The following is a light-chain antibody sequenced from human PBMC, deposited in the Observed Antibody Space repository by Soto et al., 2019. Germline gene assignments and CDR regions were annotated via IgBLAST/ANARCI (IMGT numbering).Light chain of an antibody. CDR1: QSVSSY. Sequence: IVLTQSPATLSVSPGERSTLSGMASQSVSSYLAWYQQKPGQAPRLLIYDASTRATGVPVRFSGSGSGTEFTLSISSVQSEDFAIFYCQQYNRWPRTFGQGTKVDIK. CDR2: DAS. V-gene: IGKV3-15*01. CDR3: QQYNRWPRT. J-gene: IGKJ1*01.